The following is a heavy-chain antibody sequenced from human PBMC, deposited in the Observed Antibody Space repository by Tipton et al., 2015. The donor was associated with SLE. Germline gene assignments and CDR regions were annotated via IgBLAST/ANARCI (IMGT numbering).Heavy chain of an antibody. V-gene: IGHV4-31*03. CDR1: GGSISSGGYY. D-gene: IGHD4-17*01. Sequence: TLSLTCTVSGGSISSGGYYWSWIRQHPGKGLEWIGYIYYSANTYYNPSLKSRVTISVDTSKNQFSLKLSSVTAADTAIYYCARRSPRADYDNWFDPWGQGMLVTVSS. CDR3: ARRSPRADYDNWFDP. J-gene: IGHJ5*02. CDR2: IYYSANT.